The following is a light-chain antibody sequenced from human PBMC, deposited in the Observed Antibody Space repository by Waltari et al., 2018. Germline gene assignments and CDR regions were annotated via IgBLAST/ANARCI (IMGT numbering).Light chain of an antibody. J-gene: IGLJ3*02. Sequence: QSALTQPRSVSVSPGQSVTISCTGTRSDIGDYNYVSWYQHYPDKAPKLIIYNINKRPSGVPDRFSGSKSGNTASLTISGLQAEDEADYYCCSYVGSNIYWVFGGGTKLTVL. CDR3: CSYVGSNIYWV. V-gene: IGLV2-11*01. CDR1: RSDIGDYNY. CDR2: NIN.